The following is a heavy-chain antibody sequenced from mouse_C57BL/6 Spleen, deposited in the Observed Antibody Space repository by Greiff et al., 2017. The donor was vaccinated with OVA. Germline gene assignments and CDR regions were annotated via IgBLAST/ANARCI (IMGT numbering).Heavy chain of an antibody. CDR2: ILPGSGST. J-gene: IGHJ1*03. V-gene: IGHV1-9*01. CDR3: ARSGIYYYGSRPWYFDV. Sequence: QVQLQQSGAELMKPGASVKLSCKATGYTFTGYWIEWVKQRPGHGLEWIGEILPGSGSTNYNEKFKGKATFTADTSSNTAYMQLSSLTTEDSAIYYCARSGIYYYGSRPWYFDVWGTGTTVTVSS. D-gene: IGHD1-1*01. CDR1: GYTFTGYW.